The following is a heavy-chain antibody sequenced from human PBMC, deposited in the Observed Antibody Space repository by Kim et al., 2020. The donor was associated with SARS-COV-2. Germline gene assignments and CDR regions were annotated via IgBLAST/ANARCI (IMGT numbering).Heavy chain of an antibody. V-gene: IGHV4-34*01. Sequence: SETLSLTCAVYGGSFSGYYWSWIRQPPGKGLEWIGEINHSGSTNYNPSLKSRVTISIDTSKNQFSLKLSSVTAADTAVYYCARGSPTGYSSGWSTGYNWFDPWGQGTLVTVSS. CDR3: ARGSPTGYSSGWSTGYNWFDP. D-gene: IGHD6-19*01. CDR1: GGSFSGYY. CDR2: INHSGST. J-gene: IGHJ5*02.